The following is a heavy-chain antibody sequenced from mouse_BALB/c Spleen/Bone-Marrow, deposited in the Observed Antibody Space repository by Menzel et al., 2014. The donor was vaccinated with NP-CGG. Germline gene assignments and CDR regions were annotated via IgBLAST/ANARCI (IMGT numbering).Heavy chain of an antibody. J-gene: IGHJ2*01. CDR1: GDSITSGY. CDR3: ERRQPGLQYSFAH. D-gene: IGHD3-2*01. CDR2: ISYSGST. Sequence: DVHLVESGPSLVKPSQTLSLTCSVTGDSITSGYWNWIRKFPGNKLEYMGYISYSGSTYYNPSLKSRISITRDTSKDXSYLNLNSVPPEDPPTYSCERRQPGLQYSFAHGAQGPPLPVSS. V-gene: IGHV3-8*02.